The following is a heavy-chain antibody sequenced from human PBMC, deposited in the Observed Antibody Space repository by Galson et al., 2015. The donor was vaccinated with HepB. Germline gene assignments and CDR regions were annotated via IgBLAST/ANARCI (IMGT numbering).Heavy chain of an antibody. J-gene: IGHJ4*02. CDR2: ISYDATGK. CDR3: ARDRGYCSSASCLKNHFDY. Sequence: SLRLSCAASGFTFSTYSMHWVRQAPGKGLEWVAVISYDATGKYYADSVKGRFTISRDNSKNTLYLQMNSLRAEDTAVYYCARDRGYCSSASCLKNHFDYWGQGTLVTVSS. D-gene: IGHD2-2*01. CDR1: GFTFSTYS. V-gene: IGHV3-30-3*01.